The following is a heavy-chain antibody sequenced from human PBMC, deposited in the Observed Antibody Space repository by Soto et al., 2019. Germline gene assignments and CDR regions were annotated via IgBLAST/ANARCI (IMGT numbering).Heavy chain of an antibody. Sequence: GASVKVSCKASGYTFTSYDINWVRQATGQGLEWMGWMNPNSGNTGYAQKFQGRVTMTRNTSISTAYMELSSLRSEDTAVYYCARGRIVVVVAAIGSRGWFDPWGQGTLVTVSS. V-gene: IGHV1-8*01. CDR2: MNPNSGNT. J-gene: IGHJ5*02. CDR1: GYTFTSYD. D-gene: IGHD2-15*01. CDR3: ARGRIVVVVAAIGSRGWFDP.